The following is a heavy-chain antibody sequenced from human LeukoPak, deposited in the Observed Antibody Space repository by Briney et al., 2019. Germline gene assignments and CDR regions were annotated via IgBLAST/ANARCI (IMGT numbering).Heavy chain of an antibody. CDR3: ARGSYYYDSSGYYCLGY. CDR2: ISAYNGNT. CDR1: DYTFTSYG. J-gene: IGHJ4*02. Sequence: ASVKVSCKASDYTFTSYGSSWVRQAPRQGLEWMGWISAYNGNTNYAQKLQGRVTMTTDTSTSTAYMELRSLRSDDTAVYYCARGSYYYDSSGYYCLGYWGQGTLVTVSS. V-gene: IGHV1-18*01. D-gene: IGHD3-22*01.